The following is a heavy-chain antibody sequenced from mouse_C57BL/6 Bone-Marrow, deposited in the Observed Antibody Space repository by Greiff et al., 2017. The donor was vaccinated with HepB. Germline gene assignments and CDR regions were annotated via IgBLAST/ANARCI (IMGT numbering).Heavy chain of an antibody. Sequence: DVKLVESGGGLVQPGESLKLSCESNEYEFPSHDMSWVRKTPEQRLELVAAINSDGGSTYYPDTMESRFIIARDNTKKTLYLQRSSLRSEDTALYDCARHSNYVEFAYWGQGTLVTVSA. CDR2: INSDGGST. CDR1: EYEFPSHD. D-gene: IGHD2-5*01. CDR3: ARHSNYVEFAY. J-gene: IGHJ3*01. V-gene: IGHV5-2*01.